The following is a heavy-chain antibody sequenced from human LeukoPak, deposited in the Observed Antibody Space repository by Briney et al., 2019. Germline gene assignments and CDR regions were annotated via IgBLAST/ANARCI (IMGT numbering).Heavy chain of an antibody. J-gene: IGHJ4*02. Sequence: GGSLRLSCVASGLNFDDSAMHWVRHAPGKGLEWVSLISADGGSTFSADSVKGRFSISRDNSKNSLYLQMNSLRSEDTAMYYCAKESGKFDYWGQGTLVAVSS. V-gene: IGHV3-43*02. CDR1: GLNFDDSA. CDR2: ISADGGST. CDR3: AKESGKFDY.